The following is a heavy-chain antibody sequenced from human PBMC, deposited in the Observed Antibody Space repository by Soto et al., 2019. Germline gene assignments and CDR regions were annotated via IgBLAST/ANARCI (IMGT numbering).Heavy chain of an antibody. Sequence: QVQLVESGGGVVQPGRSLRLSCAASGFTFSSYGMHWVRQAPGKGLAWVAVIWYDGSNKYYADSVKGRFTISRTNSKNTPDLQMNSQRAEDPPVYYWAKDLAAAGLSYYFYRMDVWGQGTTVTVSS. CDR1: GFTFSSYG. CDR3: AKDLAAAGLSYYFYRMDV. CDR2: IWYDGSNK. J-gene: IGHJ6*02. D-gene: IGHD6-13*01. V-gene: IGHV3-33*06.